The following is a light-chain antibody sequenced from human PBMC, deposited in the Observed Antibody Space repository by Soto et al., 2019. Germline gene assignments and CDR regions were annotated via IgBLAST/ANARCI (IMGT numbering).Light chain of an antibody. CDR1: SGHTSYA. CDR3: QTWSSGPV. CDR2: VNRDGSH. Sequence: QLVLTQSPSASASLGASVKLTCTLNSGHTSYAIAWHQQQPEKGPRYLMKVNRDGSHSKGDGIPDRFSGSSSGPERYLTISSLQSEDEADYYCQTWSSGPVFGGGTQLTVL. V-gene: IGLV4-69*01. J-gene: IGLJ2*01.